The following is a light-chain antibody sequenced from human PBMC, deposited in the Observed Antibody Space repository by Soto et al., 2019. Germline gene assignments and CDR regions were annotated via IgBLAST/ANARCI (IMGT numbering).Light chain of an antibody. CDR3: HQRQSWPRT. CDR1: QAVNTR. J-gene: IGKJ1*01. CDR2: LAS. V-gene: IGKV3-11*01. Sequence: EIVLTQSPATLSSFPGDRVTISCTASQAVNTRLAWYQNKPGQAPRLLIYLASNRAAVVPARFSDSLSGTDFTLTISDVEPEDLSVYYCHQRQSWPRTFGQGTKVYIK.